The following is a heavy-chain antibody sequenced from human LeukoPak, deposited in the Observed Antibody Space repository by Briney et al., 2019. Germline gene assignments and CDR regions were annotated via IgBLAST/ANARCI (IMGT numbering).Heavy chain of an antibody. J-gene: IGHJ4*02. CDR1: GFTFSNYE. V-gene: IGHV3-48*03. CDR3: ARDPTAYYDSSGYYLNTIDF. CDR2: ISISGSTI. Sequence: GGSLRLSCAASGFTFSNYEMNWVRQAPGKGLEWVSYISISGSTIYYADSVKGRFTISRDNAKNSLYLQMNSLRAEDTAVYYCARDPTAYYDSSGYYLNTIDFWGQGTLVTVSS. D-gene: IGHD3-22*01.